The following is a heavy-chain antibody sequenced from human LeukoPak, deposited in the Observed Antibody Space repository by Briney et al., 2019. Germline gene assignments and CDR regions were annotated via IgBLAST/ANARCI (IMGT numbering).Heavy chain of an antibody. CDR3: AIVYGDYVSDWFDP. CDR2: IYYSGST. CDR1: GCSISSYY. Sequence: SGTLSLTCTVSGCSISSYYWSWIRQPPGKGLEWMGYIYYSGSTNYNPSLKSRVTISVDTSKNQFSLKLSSVTAGDTAVYYCAIVYGDYVSDWFDPWGQGTLVTVSS. D-gene: IGHD4-17*01. V-gene: IGHV4-59*01. J-gene: IGHJ5*02.